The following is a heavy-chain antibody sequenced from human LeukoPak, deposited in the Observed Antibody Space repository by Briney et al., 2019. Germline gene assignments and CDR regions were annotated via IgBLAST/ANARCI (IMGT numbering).Heavy chain of an antibody. Sequence: GGSLRLSCAASGFTFSTYEMNWVCQAPEKGLEWISFISGSGTPIYYAETVKGRFTISRDNSKNTLYLQMNSLRAEDTAVYYCAKVLRYFMAVCGQRSTLTVSS. CDR3: AKVLRYFMAV. D-gene: IGHD3-9*01. CDR2: ISGSGTPI. V-gene: IGHV3-48*03. J-gene: IGHJ6*01. CDR1: GFTFSTYE.